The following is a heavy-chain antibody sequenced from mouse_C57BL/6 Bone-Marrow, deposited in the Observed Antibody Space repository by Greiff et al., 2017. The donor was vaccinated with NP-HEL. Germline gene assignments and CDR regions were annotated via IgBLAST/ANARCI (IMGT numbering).Heavy chain of an antibody. CDR2: IYPGDGDT. J-gene: IGHJ3*01. CDR1: GYAFSSSW. CDR3: ARKLAY. V-gene: IGHV1-82*01. Sequence: VQLQQSGPELVKPGASVKISCKASGYAFSSSWMNWVKQRPGKGLEWIGRIYPGDGDTNYNGKFKGKATLTADKSSSTVYMQLSSLTSEDSAVYFCARKLAYWGQGTLVTVSA.